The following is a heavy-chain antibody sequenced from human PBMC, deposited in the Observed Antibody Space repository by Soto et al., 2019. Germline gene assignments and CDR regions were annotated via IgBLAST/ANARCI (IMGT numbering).Heavy chain of an antibody. Sequence: SETLSLTCTVSGGSISSSSYYWGWIRQPPGKGLEWIGSIYYSGSTYYNPSLKSRVTISVDTSKNQFSLKLSSVTAADTAVYYCASYCSSTSCLNFDYRGQGTLVTVSS. CDR3: ASYCSSTSCLNFDY. J-gene: IGHJ4*02. D-gene: IGHD2-2*01. CDR2: IYYSGST. CDR1: GGSISSSSYY. V-gene: IGHV4-39*01.